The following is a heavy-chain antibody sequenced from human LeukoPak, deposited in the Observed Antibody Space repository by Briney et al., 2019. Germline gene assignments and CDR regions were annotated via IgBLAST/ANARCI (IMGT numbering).Heavy chain of an antibody. J-gene: IGHJ4*02. Sequence: SETLSLTCTVSGGSISTYFWSWIRQPPGKGLEWIGYVYYSGSTNYNPSLKSRVTISVDTSKNQFSLNLSSVTAADTAVYYCARGGYYYRYWGQGTLVTVSS. CDR3: ARGGYYYRY. V-gene: IGHV4-59*01. CDR1: GGSISTYF. D-gene: IGHD3-10*01. CDR2: VYYSGST.